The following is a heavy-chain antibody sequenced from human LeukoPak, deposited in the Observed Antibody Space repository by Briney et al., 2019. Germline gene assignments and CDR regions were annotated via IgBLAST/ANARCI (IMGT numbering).Heavy chain of an antibody. D-gene: IGHD7-27*01. CDR3: ASRKLGNDY. V-gene: IGHV4-59*02. Sequence: SETLSLTCTISGGSVSDYYWSWIRQSPGKGLEWIGYIYYTGSTTYNPSLKSRVTISADTSKDQFSLKLSSVTAADTAVYYCASRKLGNDYWGQGTLVTVSS. CDR2: IYYTGST. CDR1: GGSVSDYY. J-gene: IGHJ4*02.